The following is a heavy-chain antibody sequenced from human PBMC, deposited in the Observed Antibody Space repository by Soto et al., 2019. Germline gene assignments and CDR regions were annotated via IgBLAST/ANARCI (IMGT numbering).Heavy chain of an antibody. D-gene: IGHD3-16*01. V-gene: IGHV3-30-3*01. CDR2: ISYDGSNK. Sequence: QVQLVESGGGVVQPGRSLRLSCAASGFTFSSYAMHWVRQAPGTGLERVAVISYDGSNKYYADSVKGRFTISRDNSKNTRYLKMNSMRAEDTAVYYGARAYEGYCFAYSGQGTLVVVSS. J-gene: IGHJ4*02. CDR1: GFTFSSYA. CDR3: ARAYEGYCFAY.